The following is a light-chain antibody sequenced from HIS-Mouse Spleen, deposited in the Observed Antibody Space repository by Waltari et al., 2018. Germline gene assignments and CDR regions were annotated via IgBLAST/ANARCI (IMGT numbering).Light chain of an antibody. CDR1: QSLLHSNGYNY. Sequence: DIVMTQSPLSLPVTPGEPASISCRSSQSLLHSNGYNYLDWYLQKPGQSPQLLIYLGSNRDSGVPDRFSGRGSGTDFTLKISRVEAEDVGVYYCMQALQTPWTFGQGTKLEIK. J-gene: IGKJ2*01. CDR3: MQALQTPWT. V-gene: IGKV2-28*01. CDR2: LGS.